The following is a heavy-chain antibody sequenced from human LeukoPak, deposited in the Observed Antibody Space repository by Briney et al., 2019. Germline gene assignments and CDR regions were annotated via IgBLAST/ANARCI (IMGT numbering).Heavy chain of an antibody. Sequence: GGSLRLSCAASGFTFSTYSMNWVRQAPGKGLEWVSSISSSGNYIYYADSVKGRFTTSRDSAKNSLYLQMNSLRAEDTALYYCAKDSQDGDYLIDYWGQGTLVTVSS. J-gene: IGHJ4*02. D-gene: IGHD4-17*01. CDR3: AKDSQDGDYLIDY. CDR1: GFTFSTYS. CDR2: ISSSGNYI. V-gene: IGHV3-21*04.